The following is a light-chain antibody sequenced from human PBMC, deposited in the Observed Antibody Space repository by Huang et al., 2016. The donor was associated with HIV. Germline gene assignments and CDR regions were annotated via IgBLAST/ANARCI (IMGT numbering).Light chain of an antibody. J-gene: IGKJ5*01. Sequence: ERVMTQSPATLSVAPGERVTLSCRASHSVRSNLAWYQHKPGQAPRLLIHGASPRATGIPARFSGSGSGTEFTLSISSLQSEDSGVYFCQQYDNWPLTFGQGTRLEMK. CDR3: QQYDNWPLT. CDR1: HSVRSN. V-gene: IGKV3-15*01. CDR2: GAS.